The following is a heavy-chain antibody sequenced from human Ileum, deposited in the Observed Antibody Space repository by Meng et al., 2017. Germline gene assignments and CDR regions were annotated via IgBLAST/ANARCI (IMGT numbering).Heavy chain of an antibody. V-gene: IGHV3-23*01. J-gene: IGHJ4*02. Sequence: EVQLLESGGGLVQPGGSLRLSCAASGFTFSSYAITWVRQAPGKGLEWVSVISGNGDITYYADSVRGRFTISRDNSKDTLYLEMNSLRAEDTALYYCAKDNLVVTTIQGYFDYWGLGTLVTVSS. CDR3: AKDNLVVTTIQGYFDY. CDR1: GFTFSSYA. CDR2: ISGNGDIT. D-gene: IGHD2-21*02.